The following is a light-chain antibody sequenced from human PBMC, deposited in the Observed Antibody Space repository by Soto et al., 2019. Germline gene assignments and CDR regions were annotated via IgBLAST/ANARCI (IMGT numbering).Light chain of an antibody. V-gene: IGKV3-11*01. CDR2: QTS. J-gene: IGKJ1*01. Sequence: EFVLTQSPATLSSFPGDRVTLSCRASQYINTRLAWYQHRPGQAPRLLIYQTSLRAAGIPARFSASGSGTDFTLTISDVQPEDFALYYCHQRQSWPRTFGQGTKVDIK. CDR3: HQRQSWPRT. CDR1: QYINTR.